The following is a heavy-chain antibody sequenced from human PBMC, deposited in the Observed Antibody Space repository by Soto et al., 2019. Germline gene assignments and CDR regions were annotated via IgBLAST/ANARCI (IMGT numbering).Heavy chain of an antibody. D-gene: IGHD3-16*01. J-gene: IGHJ5*02. CDR1: GLTFSGHA. V-gene: IGHV3-23*01. CDR3: VPGSSGAVGEDR. Sequence: EVPLLDSGGDLVQPGGSLRLSCAASGLTFSGHAMTWVRQSPGRGLEWVSTISESGDTTYYADSVKGRFTISRDNSKNTLFLQMNSLRVEDTAVYYCVPGSSGAVGEDRWGQGTLVTVSS. CDR2: ISESGDTT.